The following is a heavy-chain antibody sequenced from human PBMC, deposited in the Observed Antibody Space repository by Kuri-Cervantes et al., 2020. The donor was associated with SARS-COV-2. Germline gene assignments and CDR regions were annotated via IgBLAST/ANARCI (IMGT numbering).Heavy chain of an antibody. CDR1: GYSISSGYY. Sequence: GSLRLSCAVSGYSISSGYYWGWIRQPPGKGLDWIGTIHHSGTTYYNPSLESRVTISVDTSQNLFSLELTSVSAADTAVYYCARPLAGGTGSSDAFDFWGQGTLVTVSS. CDR3: ARPLAGGTGSSDAFDF. J-gene: IGHJ3*01. D-gene: IGHD3-10*01. V-gene: IGHV4-38-2*01. CDR2: IHHSGTT.